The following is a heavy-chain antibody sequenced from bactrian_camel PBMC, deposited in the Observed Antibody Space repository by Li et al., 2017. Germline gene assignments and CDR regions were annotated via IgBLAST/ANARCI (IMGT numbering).Heavy chain of an antibody. CDR1: DDAAEFEW. Sequence: QLVESGGGSVQAGGSQRLSCVVTDDAAEFEWIGWFRPDDKGERVGVAVIDRDGQTGYTDSVKDRFTISRDNDKNTVYQQMNSLKPEDTAVYYCVRADYGIDYWGKGTQVTVS. V-gene: IGHV3S9*01. J-gene: IGHJ7*01. CDR2: IDRDGQT.